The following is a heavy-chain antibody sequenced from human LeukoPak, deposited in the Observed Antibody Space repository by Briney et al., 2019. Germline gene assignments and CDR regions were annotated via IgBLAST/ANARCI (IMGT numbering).Heavy chain of an antibody. CDR1: GFTFSNYG. V-gene: IGHV3-30*02. J-gene: IGHJ3*02. CDR3: AKWDPGENAFDI. Sequence: PGGSLRLSCAASGFTFSNYGMHWVRQAPGKGLEWVAFIRSDGANKYYADSVKGRFTISRDNSKNTLYLQMNSLRAEDTAVYYCAKWDPGENAFDIWGQGTMVTVSS. CDR2: IRSDGANK. D-gene: IGHD7-27*01.